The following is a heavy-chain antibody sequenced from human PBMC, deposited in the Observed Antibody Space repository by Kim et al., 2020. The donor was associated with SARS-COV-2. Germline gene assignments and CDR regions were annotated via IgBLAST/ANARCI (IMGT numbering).Heavy chain of an antibody. CDR3: ARGLTVVTAMVFFDY. CDR1: GFTFSSYA. Sequence: GGSLRLSCAASGFTFSSYAMHWVRQAPGKGLEWVAVISYDGSNKYYADSVKGRFTISRDNSKNTLYLQMNSLRAEDTAVYYCARGLTVVTAMVFFDYWGQGTLVTVSS. D-gene: IGHD5-18*01. V-gene: IGHV3-30*04. J-gene: IGHJ4*02. CDR2: ISYDGSNK.